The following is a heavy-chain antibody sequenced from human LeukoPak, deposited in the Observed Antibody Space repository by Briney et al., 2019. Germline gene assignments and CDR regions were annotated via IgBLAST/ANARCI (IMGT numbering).Heavy chain of an antibody. D-gene: IGHD3-10*01. CDR3: AKDWVGQYGSGSGGDWFDP. CDR1: GYTFTSYG. J-gene: IGHJ5*02. V-gene: IGHV1-18*01. Sequence: ASVKVSCKASGYTFTSYGISWVRQAPGQGLEWMGWISAYNGNTNYAQKLQGRVTMTTDTSTSTAYMELRSMRSDDTAVYYCAKDWVGQYGSGSGGDWFDPWGQGTLVTVSS. CDR2: ISAYNGNT.